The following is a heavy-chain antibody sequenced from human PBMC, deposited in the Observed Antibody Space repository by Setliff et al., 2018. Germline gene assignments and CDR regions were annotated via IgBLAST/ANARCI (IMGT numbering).Heavy chain of an antibody. J-gene: IGHJ3*02. CDR3: ARGRMRGSCSGPSCTYDPFDI. Sequence: KPSETLSLTCDVSGASISSGHYWGWIRQPPGKGLEWIATIYHKGRTYFNPSLQSRVTMSLDRSKNQFSLRLTSVTASDTAVYYCARGRMRGSCSGPSCTYDPFDIWGQGTPVTVSS. CDR1: GASISSGHY. V-gene: IGHV4-38-2*01. D-gene: IGHD2-2*01. CDR2: IYHKGRT.